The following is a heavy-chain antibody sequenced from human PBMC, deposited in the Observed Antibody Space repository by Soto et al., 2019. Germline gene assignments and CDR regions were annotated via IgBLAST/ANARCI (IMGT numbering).Heavy chain of an antibody. CDR2: ISYDGSNK. CDR1: GFTFSSYG. J-gene: IGHJ6*02. D-gene: IGHD3-3*01. V-gene: IGHV3-30*18. Sequence: AGGSLRLSCAASGFTFSSYGMHWVRQAPGKGLEWVAVISYDGSNKYYADSVKGRFTISRDNSKNTLYLQMNSLRAEDTAVYYCAKEYNKLRFLEWLPDYYYYGMDVWRQGTTVTVSS. CDR3: AKEYNKLRFLEWLPDYYYYGMDV.